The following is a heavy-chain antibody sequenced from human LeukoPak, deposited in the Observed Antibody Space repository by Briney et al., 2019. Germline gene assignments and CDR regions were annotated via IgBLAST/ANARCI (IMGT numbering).Heavy chain of an antibody. CDR3: ARDTAQRAFDI. V-gene: IGHV3-33*01. J-gene: IGHJ3*02. CDR2: IWYDGSKT. D-gene: IGHD6-25*01. CDR1: GFTFSTYG. Sequence: SGRSLRLSCAASGFTFSTYGMHWVRQSPGKGLEWVAVIWYDGSKTHYRDSVKGRFTVSRDNSKNTLYLEMNSLRAEDTAVYYCARDTAQRAFDIWGQGTIVTVSS.